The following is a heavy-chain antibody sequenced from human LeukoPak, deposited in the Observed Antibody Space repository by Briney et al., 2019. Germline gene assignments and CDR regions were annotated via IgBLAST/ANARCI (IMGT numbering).Heavy chain of an antibody. CDR1: GYSISSGYY. CDR2: IYYSGST. V-gene: IGHV4-61*01. J-gene: IGHJ4*02. CDR3: ARGWAIDY. Sequence: PSETLSLTCTVSGYSISSGYYWSWIRQPPGKGLEWIGYIYYSGSTNYNPSLKSRVTISVDTSKNQFSLKLSSVTAADTAVYYCARGWAIDYWGQGTLVTVSS. D-gene: IGHD5-12*01.